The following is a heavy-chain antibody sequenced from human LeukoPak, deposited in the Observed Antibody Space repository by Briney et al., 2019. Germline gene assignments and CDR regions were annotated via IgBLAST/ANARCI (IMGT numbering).Heavy chain of an antibody. CDR2: IGTAGDT. CDR3: ARQMYSSGWYYFDY. J-gene: IGHJ4*02. V-gene: IGHV3-13*01. CDR1: GFTFSSCD. D-gene: IGHD6-19*01. Sequence: GGSLRLSCAASGFTFSSCDMHWVRQATGKGLEWVSAIGTAGDTYYPGSVKGRFTISRENAKNSLYLQMNSLRAGDTAVYYCARQMYSSGWYYFDYWGQGILVTVSS.